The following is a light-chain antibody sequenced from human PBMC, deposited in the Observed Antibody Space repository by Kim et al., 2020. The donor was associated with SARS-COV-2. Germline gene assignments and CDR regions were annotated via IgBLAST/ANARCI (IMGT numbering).Light chain of an antibody. Sequence: PGERATLSCRSSQSVSSSYLAWYQQKPGQAPRLLIYGASSRATGIPDRFSGSGSGTDFTLTISRLEPEDFAVYYCQQYGSSPRTFGQGTKVDIK. V-gene: IGKV3-20*01. CDR3: QQYGSSPRT. J-gene: IGKJ1*01. CDR1: QSVSSSY. CDR2: GAS.